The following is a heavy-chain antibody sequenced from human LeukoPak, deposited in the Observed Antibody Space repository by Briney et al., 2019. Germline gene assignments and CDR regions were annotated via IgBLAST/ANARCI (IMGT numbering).Heavy chain of an antibody. D-gene: IGHD4-11*01. Sequence: SETLSLTCTVSGGSISSSSYYWGWIRQPPGKGLEWIGSIYYSGSTYYNPSLKSRVTISVDTSKNRFSLKLSSVTAADTAVYYCARPTVTTRDGMDVWGQGTTVTVSS. CDR1: GGSISSSSYY. V-gene: IGHV4-39*01. CDR2: IYYSGST. J-gene: IGHJ6*02. CDR3: ARPTVTTRDGMDV.